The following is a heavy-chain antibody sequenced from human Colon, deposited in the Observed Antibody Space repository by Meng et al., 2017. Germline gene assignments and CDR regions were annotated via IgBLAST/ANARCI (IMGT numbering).Heavy chain of an antibody. Sequence: GSLRLSCAVYDGSFSGYYWSWIRQPPGKGLEWIGEINHSGSTNYNPSLKSRVTISVDTSKNQFSLKLSSVTAEDTAVYYCARVPYDFLSGYYRAFDIWGQGTMVTVSS. CDR3: ARVPYDFLSGYYRAFDI. V-gene: IGHV4-34*01. J-gene: IGHJ3*02. CDR2: INHSGST. D-gene: IGHD3-3*01. CDR1: DGSFSGYY.